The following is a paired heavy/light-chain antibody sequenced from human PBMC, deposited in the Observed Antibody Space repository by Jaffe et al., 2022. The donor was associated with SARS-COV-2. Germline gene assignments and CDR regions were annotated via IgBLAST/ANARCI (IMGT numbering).Heavy chain of an antibody. CDR2: IWSGGNDQ. Sequence: QVQLVESGGGVVQPGRSLKLSCAASGFIFRSYGMHWVRQAPGKGLEWVAVIWSGGNDQFYSDSVKGRFTISRDDSKNTLYLQMNSLGAEDTAVYYCARDRGPHGWFTAFDVWGQGTMVIVSS. D-gene: IGHD6-19*01. CDR3: ARDRGPHGWFTAFDV. J-gene: IGHJ3*01. V-gene: IGHV3-33*01. CDR1: GFIFRSYG.
Light chain of an antibody. V-gene: IGKV3-15*01. Sequence: EILMTQSPATLSVSPGERATLSCRASQSVSSNLAWYQQKPGQGPRLLIYGASTRATGISARFSGSGSGTEFTLTISSLQSEDFAVYYCQQYNNWPRTFGQGTQVEIK. CDR3: QQYNNWPRT. CDR2: GAS. J-gene: IGKJ1*01. CDR1: QSVSSN.